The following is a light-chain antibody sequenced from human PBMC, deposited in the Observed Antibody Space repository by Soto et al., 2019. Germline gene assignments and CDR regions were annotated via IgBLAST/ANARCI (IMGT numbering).Light chain of an antibody. V-gene: IGLV1-47*02. Sequence: QSVLTQPPSVSGTPGQRVAISCSGSTSNIGGSNAVYWYQHVPGTAPKLLIHHNSQRPSGVPDRFSGSKFGTSGSLAISGPQADDEADYYCASWDDSLRAVVFGGGTKLTVL. CDR1: TSNIGGSNA. CDR2: HNS. J-gene: IGLJ2*01. CDR3: ASWDDSLRAVV.